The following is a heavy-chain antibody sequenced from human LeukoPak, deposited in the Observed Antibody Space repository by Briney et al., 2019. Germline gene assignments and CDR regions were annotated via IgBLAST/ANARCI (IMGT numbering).Heavy chain of an antibody. CDR2: ISSSGSTI. CDR3: ARDRGAMGFDY. D-gene: IGHD3-16*01. J-gene: IGHJ4*02. CDR1: GFTFGDYY. Sequence: GGSLRLACAASGFTFGDYYMSWIRQAPGKGLECVSSISSSGSTIYYADSVKGRFTISRDNANNSLYLQMNSLRAQDTAVYYCARDRGAMGFDYWGQGTLVTVSS. V-gene: IGHV3-11*04.